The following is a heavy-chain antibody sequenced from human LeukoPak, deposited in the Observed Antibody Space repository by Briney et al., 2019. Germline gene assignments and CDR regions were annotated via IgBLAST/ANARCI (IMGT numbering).Heavy chain of an antibody. V-gene: IGHV4-4*02. CDR3: ARANSGSYRI. Sequence: SETLSLTCAVSGGSISSSNWWSWVRQPPGKGLEWIGEIYHSGSTYYNPSLKSRVTISVDTSKNQFSLKLSSVTAADTAVYYCARANSGSYRIWGQGTLVTVSS. J-gene: IGHJ4*02. CDR1: GGSISSSNW. CDR2: IYHSGST. D-gene: IGHD1-26*01.